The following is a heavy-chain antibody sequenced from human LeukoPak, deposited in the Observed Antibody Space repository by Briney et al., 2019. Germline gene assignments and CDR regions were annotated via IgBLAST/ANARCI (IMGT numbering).Heavy chain of an antibody. Sequence: GGSLRLSCATSGFTVSSNYMSWVRQAPGKGLEWVSVIYSGGSTYYADSVKGRFTISRDNTENTLYLQMNSLRAEDTAVYYCARRYITGWHFDYWGQGTLVTVSS. D-gene: IGHD6-19*01. V-gene: IGHV3-66*01. CDR2: IYSGGST. CDR1: GFTVSSNY. J-gene: IGHJ4*02. CDR3: ARRYITGWHFDY.